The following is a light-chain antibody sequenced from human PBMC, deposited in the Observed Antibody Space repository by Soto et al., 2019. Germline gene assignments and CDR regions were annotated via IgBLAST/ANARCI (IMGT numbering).Light chain of an antibody. Sequence: DIVWTLSPGTLSLYPWERATLSCRASQSVGSDYLAWYQQKPGQAPRILIFGASGRATGIPDRFSGSGSGTDFTLTISRLEPEDFAVYYCQQDGSLSWTFGQGSKVDI. CDR2: GAS. CDR1: QSVGSDY. J-gene: IGKJ1*01. CDR3: QQDGSLSWT. V-gene: IGKV3-20*01.